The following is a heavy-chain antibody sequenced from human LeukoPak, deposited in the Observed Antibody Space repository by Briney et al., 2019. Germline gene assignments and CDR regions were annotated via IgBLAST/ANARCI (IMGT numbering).Heavy chain of an antibody. Sequence: GASVKVSCKASGYTFTDYYMHWVRQAPGQGLEWMGWINPNSGGTNYAQKFQGRVTMTRDRSISTAYMELSGLTSDDTAVYYCARIAVAGIVAYAFDIWGLGTVVTASS. CDR3: ARIAVAGIVAYAFDI. J-gene: IGHJ3*02. D-gene: IGHD6-19*01. V-gene: IGHV1-2*02. CDR1: GYTFTDYY. CDR2: INPNSGGT.